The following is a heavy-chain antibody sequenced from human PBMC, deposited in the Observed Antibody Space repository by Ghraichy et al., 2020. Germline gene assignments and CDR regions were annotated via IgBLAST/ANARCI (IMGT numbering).Heavy chain of an antibody. V-gene: IGHV4-59*01. CDR3: ARSRRVTTVTWIDY. CDR2: IYDSGST. D-gene: IGHD4-17*01. Sequence: SETLSLTCTVSGGSISSYYWTWIRLPPGKGLEWIGYIYDSGSTNCNPSLKSRVTISVDTSKKQFSLKLTSLTAADTAVYFCARSRRVTTVTWIDYWGQGRLVTVSS. J-gene: IGHJ4*02. CDR1: GGSISSYY.